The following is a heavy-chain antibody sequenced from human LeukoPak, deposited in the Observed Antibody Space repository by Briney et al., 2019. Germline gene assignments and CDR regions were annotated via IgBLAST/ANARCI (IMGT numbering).Heavy chain of an antibody. D-gene: IGHD3-16*01. J-gene: IGHJ6*03. Sequence: GGPLRLSCAASGFTFSSYWISWVRQAPGKGLEWVANIKQDGSEKYYVDTVKGRFTISRDNAKNSLYLQMNSLRAEDTAVYYCARGFVGAYFYYYYMDVWGKGTTVIVSS. CDR3: ARGFVGAYFYYYYMDV. V-gene: IGHV3-7*01. CDR2: IKQDGSEK. CDR1: GFTFSSYW.